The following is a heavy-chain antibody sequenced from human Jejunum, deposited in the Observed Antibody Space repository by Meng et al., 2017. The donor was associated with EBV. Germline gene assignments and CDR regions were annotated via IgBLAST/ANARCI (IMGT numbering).Heavy chain of an antibody. CDR1: GGSISSSNW. CDR2: IDHSGST. Sequence: QVHLQESGPGLVKPSGTLSLTCGVSGGSISSSNWWNCVRQPPGKGLEWIGEIDHSGSTHYNPSLKSRVTISLGTSMNQFSLELTSPTAADTAVYYCARDSQYLARGYFDYWGQGALVTVSS. CDR3: ARDSQYLARGYFDY. D-gene: IGHD2/OR15-2a*01. V-gene: IGHV4-4*02. J-gene: IGHJ4*02.